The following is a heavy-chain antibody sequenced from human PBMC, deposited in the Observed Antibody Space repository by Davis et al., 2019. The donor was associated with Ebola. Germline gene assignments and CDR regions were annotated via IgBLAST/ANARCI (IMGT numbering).Heavy chain of an antibody. D-gene: IGHD6-19*01. Sequence: GGSLRLSCAASGFTFSLYAMHWVRQAPGKGLEWVAVISYDGRNKYYADSVKGRFTISRDNSKNTLFLQVDSLRAEDTATYYCARDVGYSNGWPDFYYYGLDVWGKGTTVTVSS. CDR3: ARDVGYSNGWPDFYYYGLDV. CDR2: ISYDGRNK. J-gene: IGHJ6*04. V-gene: IGHV3-30*04. CDR1: GFTFSLYA.